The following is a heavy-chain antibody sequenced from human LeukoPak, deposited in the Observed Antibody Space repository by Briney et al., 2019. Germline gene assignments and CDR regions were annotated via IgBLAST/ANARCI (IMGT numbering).Heavy chain of an antibody. J-gene: IGHJ4*02. D-gene: IGHD3-22*01. CDR2: ITDNGRNV. V-gene: IGHV3-11*04. Sequence: GGSLRLSCAVSGFTLSDHYMGWIRQAPGKGLEWVSYITDNGRNVYYADSVKGRFTISRDNAKNSLYLQINRLRAEDTAVYYCARAGEDSRGHYQGFDFWGQGTLVTVSS. CDR3: ARAGEDSRGHYQGFDF. CDR1: GFTLSDHY.